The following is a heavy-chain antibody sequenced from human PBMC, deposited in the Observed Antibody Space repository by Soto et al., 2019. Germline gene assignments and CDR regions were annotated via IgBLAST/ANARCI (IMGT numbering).Heavy chain of an antibody. V-gene: IGHV3-30-3*01. J-gene: IGHJ6*02. CDR2: ISYDGSNK. D-gene: IGHD2-21*01. Sequence: GGSLRLSCAASGFTFSSYAMHWVRQAPGKGLEWVAVISYDGSNKYYADSVKGRFTISRDNSKNTLYLQMNSLRAEDTAVYYCAREQNRAICYYHYYGMDVWGQGTTVTVS. CDR3: AREQNRAICYYHYYGMDV. CDR1: GFTFSSYA.